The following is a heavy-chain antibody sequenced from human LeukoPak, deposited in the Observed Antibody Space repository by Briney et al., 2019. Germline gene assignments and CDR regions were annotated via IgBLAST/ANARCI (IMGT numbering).Heavy chain of an antibody. CDR3: AKSMGDCSSTSCPLDY. CDR1: GFTFSGYS. J-gene: IGHJ4*02. CDR2: LRYDGSNK. D-gene: IGHD2-2*01. Sequence: GGSLSLSCAASGFTFSGYSMHWFRKAPGKGLEWVAFLRYDGSNKYYADSVKGRFTISRDNSKNTLYLQMNSLRAEDTAVYYCAKSMGDCSSTSCPLDYWGQGTLVTVSS. V-gene: IGHV3-30*02.